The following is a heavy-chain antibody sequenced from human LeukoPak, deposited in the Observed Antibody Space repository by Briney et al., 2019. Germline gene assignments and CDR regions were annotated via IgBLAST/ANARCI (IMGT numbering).Heavy chain of an antibody. Sequence: GGSLRLSCAASGLTLSRHWMTWVRQAPGKGLEWVANIKHDGSEKNYVDSVKGRFTISRDNAKNSPYLQMNSLRAEDTAVYYCATPLDYYDRSDSHQGGDWGQGTLVTVSS. CDR1: GLTLSRHW. CDR3: ATPLDYYDRSDSHQGGD. CDR2: IKHDGSEK. J-gene: IGHJ4*02. D-gene: IGHD3-22*01. V-gene: IGHV3-7*03.